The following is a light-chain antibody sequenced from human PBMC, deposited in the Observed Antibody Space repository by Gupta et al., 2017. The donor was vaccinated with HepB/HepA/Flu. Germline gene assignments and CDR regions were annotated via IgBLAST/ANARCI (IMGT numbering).Light chain of an antibody. CDR2: GKN. Sequence: SSELTQDPAVSVALGQTVRITCQGDSLRSYYASWYQQKPGQAPVLVIYGKNNRPPGIPDRFSGSSSGNTASLTITGAQAEDEADYYCNSRDSSGNQWVVFGGGTKLTVL. V-gene: IGLV3-19*01. CDR3: NSRDSSGNQWVV. CDR1: SLRSYY. J-gene: IGLJ2*01.